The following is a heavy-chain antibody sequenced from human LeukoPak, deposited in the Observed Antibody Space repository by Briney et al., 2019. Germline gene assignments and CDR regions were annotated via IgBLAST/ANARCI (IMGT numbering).Heavy chain of an antibody. D-gene: IGHD3-10*01. Sequence: GASVKVSCKASGGTFSSYAISWVRQAPGQGLAWMGGIIPIFGTANYAQKFQGRVTITTDESPSTPYMELSSLRSEDTAVYYCARAGDYYGSGSSYCYYYMDVWGKGTTVTVSS. CDR1: GGTFSSYA. V-gene: IGHV1-69*05. J-gene: IGHJ6*03. CDR2: IIPIFGTA. CDR3: ARAGDYYGSGSSYCYYYMDV.